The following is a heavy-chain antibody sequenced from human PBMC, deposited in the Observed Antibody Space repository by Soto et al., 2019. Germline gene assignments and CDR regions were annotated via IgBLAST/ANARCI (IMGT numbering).Heavy chain of an antibody. CDR3: ARDFDADSRTDFDY. D-gene: IGHD4-17*01. CDR1: GFIFSDYY. CDR2: ISSNGRII. V-gene: IGHV3-11*01. J-gene: IGHJ4*02. Sequence: QVQLVESGGGLVKPGGSLRLSCATSGFIFSDYYMHWIRQAPGKGLEWISYISSNGRIIQYADSAKGRFTISRDKAQNSLYLQMNSLRAEDTALYFCARDFDADSRTDFDYWGQGTLVTVSS.